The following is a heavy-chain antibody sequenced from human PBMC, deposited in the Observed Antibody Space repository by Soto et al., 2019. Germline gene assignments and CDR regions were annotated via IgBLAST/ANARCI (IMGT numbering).Heavy chain of an antibody. J-gene: IGHJ4*02. V-gene: IGHV3-11*01. CDR2: ISSSGSTI. Sequence: QVQLVESGGGLVKPGGSLRLSCAASGFTFSDYYMSWIRQAPGKGLEWVSYISSSGSTIYYADSVKGRFTISRDNAKNTLYLQMNSMGAKYTAVYYCARDVYDFWSGYYDYWGQGKLVTVSS. D-gene: IGHD3-3*01. CDR1: GFTFSDYY. CDR3: ARDVYDFWSGYYDY.